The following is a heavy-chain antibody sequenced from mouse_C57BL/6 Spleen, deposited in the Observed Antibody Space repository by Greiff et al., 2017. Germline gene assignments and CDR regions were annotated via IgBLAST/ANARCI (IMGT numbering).Heavy chain of an antibody. D-gene: IGHD1-1*01. CDR3: AREVVGGYFDV. J-gene: IGHJ1*03. CDR1: GYAFSSYW. CDR2: IYPGDGDT. Sequence: VQLQQSGAELVKPGASVKISCKASGYAFSSYWMNWVKQRPGKGLEWIGQIYPGDGDTNYNGKFKGKATLTADKSSSTAYMQRSSLTSEDSAVYFCAREVVGGYFDVWGTGTTVTVSS. V-gene: IGHV1-80*01.